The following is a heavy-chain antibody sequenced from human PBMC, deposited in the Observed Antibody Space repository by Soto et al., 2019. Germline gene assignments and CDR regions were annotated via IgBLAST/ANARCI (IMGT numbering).Heavy chain of an antibody. CDR1: GFTFGDYA. Sequence: EVQLVESGGGLVQPGRSLRLSCAASGFTFGDYAMPLVRQAPGKGLAWVSAISWNSGSIDYADSVKGRFTISRDNAKNSLYLQMNSLRAEDTALYYCAKSHTTSGWYVTTDYWGQGTRVTVSS. D-gene: IGHD6-19*01. V-gene: IGHV3-9*01. CDR2: ISWNSGSI. J-gene: IGHJ4*02. CDR3: AKSHTTSGWYVTTDY.